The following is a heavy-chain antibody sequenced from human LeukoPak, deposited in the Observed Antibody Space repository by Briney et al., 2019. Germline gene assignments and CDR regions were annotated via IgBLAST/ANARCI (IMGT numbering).Heavy chain of an antibody. CDR2: TYYGSKWYN. D-gene: IGHD2-15*01. CDR1: GDSVSSNSAA. J-gene: IGHJ3*02. V-gene: IGHV6-1*01. Sequence: SQTLSLTCAISGDSVSSNSAAWNWIRQSPSRGLEWLGSTYYGSKWYNDYAVSVKSRITINPDTSKNQFSLQLNSVTPEDTAVYYCARDEMWDCSGGSCYSLLGAFDIWAKGQWSPSLQ. CDR3: ARDEMWDCSGGSCYSLLGAFDI.